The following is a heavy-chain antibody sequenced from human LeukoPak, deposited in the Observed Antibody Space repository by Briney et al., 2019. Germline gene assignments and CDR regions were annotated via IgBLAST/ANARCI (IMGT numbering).Heavy chain of an antibody. Sequence: PSETLSLTCAVYGGSFSGYYWSWIRQPPGRGLEWIGEINHSGSTNYNPSLKSRVTISVDTSKNQFSLKLSSVTAADTAVYYCARENYYDRSGFDYWGQGTLVTVSS. D-gene: IGHD3-22*01. V-gene: IGHV4-34*01. CDR1: GGSFSGYY. CDR3: ARENYYDRSGFDY. J-gene: IGHJ4*02. CDR2: INHSGST.